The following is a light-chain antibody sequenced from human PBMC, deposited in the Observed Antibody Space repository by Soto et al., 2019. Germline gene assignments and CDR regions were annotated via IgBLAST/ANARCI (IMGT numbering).Light chain of an antibody. CDR1: SSDVGGYNY. Sequence: QSVLTQPASVSGSPGQSITISCTGTSSDVGGYNYVSWYKQHPGKAPELMIYDVSNRPSGVSNRFSDSKSGNPATLTISGLQAEDEAEYYCSSYTSSSTRVSGPGTKDT. CDR3: SSYTSSSTRV. V-gene: IGLV2-14*01. J-gene: IGLJ1*01. CDR2: DVS.